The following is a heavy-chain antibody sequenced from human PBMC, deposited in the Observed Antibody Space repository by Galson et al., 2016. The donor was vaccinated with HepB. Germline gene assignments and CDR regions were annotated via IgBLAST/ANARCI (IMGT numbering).Heavy chain of an antibody. D-gene: IGHD3-3*01. CDR1: GFSFSSYN. CDR3: ARGRYDFWNGYWSYYYDMNV. CDR2: ISGSSSYI. Sequence: SLRLSCAASGFSFSSYNMNWVRQAPGKGLEWLSYISGSSSYIYYADSVKGRFTISRDNAENSLYLQMNSLEAEDTAVYYCARGRYDFWNGYWSYYYDMNVWGQGTTVTVSS. V-gene: IGHV3-21*01. J-gene: IGHJ6*02.